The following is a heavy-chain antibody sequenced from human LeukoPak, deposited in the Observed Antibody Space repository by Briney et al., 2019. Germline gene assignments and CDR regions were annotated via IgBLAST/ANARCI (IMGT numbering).Heavy chain of an antibody. CDR3: ARSAGDPHAFDV. CDR2: ISYDGRNK. V-gene: IGHV3-30*04. CDR1: GFTFSSYA. Sequence: PGGSLRLSCAASGFTFSSYAMHWVRQAPGKGLEWVAVISYDGRNKDYADSVKGRCTISRDNSKNTLYLQMNSLRAEDAAVFYCARSAGDPHAFDVWGQGTMVTVSS. D-gene: IGHD4-17*01. J-gene: IGHJ3*01.